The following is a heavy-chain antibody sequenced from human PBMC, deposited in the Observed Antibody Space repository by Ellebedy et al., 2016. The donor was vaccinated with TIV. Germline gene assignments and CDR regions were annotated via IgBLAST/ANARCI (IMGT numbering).Heavy chain of an antibody. J-gene: IGHJ5*02. CDR1: GFTVSSNY. D-gene: IGHD3-22*01. CDR3: ARSAAMIVVGAGFDP. V-gene: IGHV3-23*01. Sequence: GGSLRLSXAASGFTVSSNYMSWVRQAPGKGLEWVSAISGSGGSTYYADSVKGRFTISRDNSKNTLYLQMNSLRAEDTAVYYCARSAAMIVVGAGFDPWGQGTLVTVSS. CDR2: ISGSGGST.